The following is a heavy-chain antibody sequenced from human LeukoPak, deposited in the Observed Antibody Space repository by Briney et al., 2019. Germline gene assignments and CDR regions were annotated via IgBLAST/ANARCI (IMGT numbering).Heavy chain of an antibody. CDR2: IYYSGST. J-gene: IGHJ4*02. CDR3: ARGVGATTGTNFDY. CDR1: GGSVSSSSYY. D-gene: IGHD1-26*01. V-gene: IGHV4-39*07. Sequence: SETLSLTCTVSGGSVSSSSYYWGWIRQPPGKGLEWIGGIYYSGSTYYNPSLKSRVTISVDTSKNQFSLKLSSVTAADTALYYCARGVGATTGTNFDYWGQGTLVTVSS.